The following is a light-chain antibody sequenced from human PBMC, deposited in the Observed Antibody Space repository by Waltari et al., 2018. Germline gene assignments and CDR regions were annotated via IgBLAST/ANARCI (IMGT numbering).Light chain of an antibody. CDR3: SSYTSSSTPVV. CDR2: DVS. J-gene: IGLJ2*01. Sequence: QSALTPPAPVSGSPGQSNTISCTGTSSDVGGYNYVPWYQQNPGKAPKLMIYDVSNRPSGVSNRFSGSKSGNTASLTISGLQAEDEADYYCSSYTSSSTPVVFGGGTKLTVL. CDR1: SSDVGGYNY. V-gene: IGLV2-14*03.